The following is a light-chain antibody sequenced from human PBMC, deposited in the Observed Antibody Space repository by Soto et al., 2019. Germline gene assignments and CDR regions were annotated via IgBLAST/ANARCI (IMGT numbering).Light chain of an antibody. Sequence: AIRMTQSPSSFSASTGDRVTITCRASQGVSSYVAWYQQKPGEVPKLLIYAASTLQSGVPSRFSGSGSGTDFTLTISSLQSEDFATYYCQQHYSHWTFGQGTKVEIK. J-gene: IGKJ1*01. V-gene: IGKV1-8*01. CDR3: QQHYSHWT. CDR1: QGVSSY. CDR2: AAS.